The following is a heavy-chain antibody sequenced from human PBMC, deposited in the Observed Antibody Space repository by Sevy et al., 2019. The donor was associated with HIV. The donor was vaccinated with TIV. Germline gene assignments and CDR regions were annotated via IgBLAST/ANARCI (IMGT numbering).Heavy chain of an antibody. CDR3: AKGRPGSGYAAAAAGD. Sequence: ASVKVSCKASGYRFTSYAMNWVRQAPGQGLEWMGWINANTGKPTYAQGFTGRFVFSLDTSVNTAYLQISSLKAEDTAVYYCAKGRPGSGYAAAAAGDWGQGTRVTVS. CDR1: GYRFTSYA. CDR2: INANTGKP. D-gene: IGHD5-12*01. J-gene: IGHJ4*02. V-gene: IGHV7-4-1*02.